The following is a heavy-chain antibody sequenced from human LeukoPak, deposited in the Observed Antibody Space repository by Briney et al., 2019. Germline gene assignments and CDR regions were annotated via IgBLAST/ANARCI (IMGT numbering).Heavy chain of an antibody. Sequence: PSETLSLTCSVSGGSISRYYWSWIRQPPGKEREWIGYIYYNGNTNYNPSLNSRVTMSVDTSKNQFSLRLSSVTAADTAVYYCARGGSSSSLNHFDYWGQGTLVTVSS. J-gene: IGHJ4*02. CDR1: GGSISRYY. CDR2: IYYNGNT. D-gene: IGHD6-13*01. CDR3: ARGGSSSSLNHFDY. V-gene: IGHV4-59*01.